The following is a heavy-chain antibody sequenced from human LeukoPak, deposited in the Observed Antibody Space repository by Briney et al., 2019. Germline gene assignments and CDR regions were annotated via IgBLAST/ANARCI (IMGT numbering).Heavy chain of an antibody. Sequence: TGGSLRLSCAASGFTFSSYWMSWVRQAPGKGLEWVANIKQDGSEKYYVDSVKGRFTISRDNAKNSLYLQMNSLRAEDTAVYYCAREYRDNWNDRKDFDYWGQGTLVTVSS. V-gene: IGHV3-7*01. J-gene: IGHJ4*02. CDR3: AREYRDNWNDRKDFDY. CDR1: GFTFSSYW. D-gene: IGHD1-1*01. CDR2: IKQDGSEK.